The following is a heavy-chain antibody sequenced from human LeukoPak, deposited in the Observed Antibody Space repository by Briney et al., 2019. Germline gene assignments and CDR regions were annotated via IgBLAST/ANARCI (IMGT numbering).Heavy chain of an antibody. V-gene: IGHV3-30*03. CDR2: ISYDGSNK. CDR1: GFTFSSYG. J-gene: IGHJ6*02. Sequence: GGSLRLSCAASGFTFSSYGMHWVRQAPGKGLEWVAVISYDGSNKYYADSVKGRFTISRDNAKNSLYLQMNSLRAEDTAVYYCARSGLYGMDVWGQGTTVTVSS. D-gene: IGHD3/OR15-3a*01. CDR3: ARSGLYGMDV.